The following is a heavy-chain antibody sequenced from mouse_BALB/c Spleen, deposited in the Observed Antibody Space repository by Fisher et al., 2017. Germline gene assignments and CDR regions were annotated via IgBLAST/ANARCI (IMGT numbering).Heavy chain of an antibody. Sequence: GKAALTADTSSSTAYMQLSSLTSEDSAVYYCARTRWGRSMDYWGQGTSVTVSS. J-gene: IGHJ4*01. V-gene: IGHV1S12*01. D-gene: IGHD2-3*01. CDR3: RTRWGRSMDY.